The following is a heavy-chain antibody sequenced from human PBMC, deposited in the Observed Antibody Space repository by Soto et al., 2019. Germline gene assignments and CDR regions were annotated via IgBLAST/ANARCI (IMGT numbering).Heavy chain of an antibody. V-gene: IGHV3-30*18. CDR2: ISYDGSNK. J-gene: IGHJ6*02. CDR3: AKVGEQLVRGNYYYGMDV. CDR1: GFTFSSYG. D-gene: IGHD6-13*01. Sequence: QVQLVESGGGVVQPGRSLRLSCAASGFTFSSYGMHWVRQAPGKGLEWVAVISYDGSNKYYADSVKGRFTISRDNSKNTLYLQMNSLRAEDTAVYYCAKVGEQLVRGNYYYGMDVWGQGTTVTVSS.